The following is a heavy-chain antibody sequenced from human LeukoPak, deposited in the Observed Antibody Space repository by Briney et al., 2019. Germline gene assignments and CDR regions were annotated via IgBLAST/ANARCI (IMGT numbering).Heavy chain of an antibody. V-gene: IGHV3-21*01. CDR3: ARAHITIFGVVTYPFDY. J-gene: IGHJ4*02. CDR1: GFTLSTYN. Sequence: GGSLRLSCAASGFTLSTYNMNWVRQAPGKGLEWLSSISSSSTYIYYADSVKGRFTISRDNAKNSLYLQMNTLRVEDTAVYYCARAHITIFGVVTYPFDYWSQGTLVTVSS. D-gene: IGHD3-3*01. CDR2: ISSSSTYI.